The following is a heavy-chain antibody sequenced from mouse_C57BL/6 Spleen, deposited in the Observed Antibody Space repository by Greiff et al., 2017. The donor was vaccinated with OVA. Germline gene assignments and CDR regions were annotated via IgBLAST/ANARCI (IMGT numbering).Heavy chain of an antibody. D-gene: IGHD2-4*01. CDR2: IWSDGST. J-gene: IGHJ4*01. CDR3: ARHERLRDAMDY. Sequence: VKLQESGPGLVAPSQSLSITCTVSGFSLTSYGVHWVRQPPGKGLEWLVVIWSDGSTTYNSALKSRLSISKDNSKSQVFLKMNSLQTDDTAMYYCARHERLRDAMDYWGQGTSVTVSS. V-gene: IGHV2-6-1*01. CDR1: GFSLTSYG.